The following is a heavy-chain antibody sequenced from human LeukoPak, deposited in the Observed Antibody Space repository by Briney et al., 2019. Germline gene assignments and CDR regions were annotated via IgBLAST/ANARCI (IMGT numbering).Heavy chain of an antibody. CDR1: GFTFSSYA. CDR2: ISGSGGST. D-gene: IGHD1-1*01. Sequence: GGSLRLSCAASGFTFSSYAMSWVRRAPGKGLEWVSAISGSGGSTYYADSVKGRFSISRDNSKNTLYLQVNSLRAEDTAIYYCAKCITATGTCYFDYWGQGTLVTVSS. V-gene: IGHV3-23*01. J-gene: IGHJ4*02. CDR3: AKCITATGTCYFDY.